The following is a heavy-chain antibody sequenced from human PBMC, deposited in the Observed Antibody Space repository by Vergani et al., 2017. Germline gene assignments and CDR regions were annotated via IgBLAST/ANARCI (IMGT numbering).Heavy chain of an antibody. V-gene: IGHV3-23*01. CDR2: ISGSGAST. CDR3: AKSPNFNNRPTDY. Sequence: EVQLLESGGGVVQPGGSLRLSCAASGFIFSSHAMTWVRQAPGKGLEWVSTISGSGASTYYADSVKGRFSISRDNSKNTLLLQMNSLRAKDTAVYYCAKSPNFNNRPTDYWGQGTRVTVSS. J-gene: IGHJ4*02. D-gene: IGHD1/OR15-1a*01. CDR1: GFIFSSHA.